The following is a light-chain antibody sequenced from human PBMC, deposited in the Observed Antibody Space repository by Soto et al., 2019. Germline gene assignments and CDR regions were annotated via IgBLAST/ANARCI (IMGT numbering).Light chain of an antibody. Sequence: MPPSSVTLYESPAETATLSCRASQSVGSDLAWYQQKPGQAPRLVIYDIFSRPTGVPTRISGSGSGTEFTLTISSLQSEDFAVYYCQQYNSWPLTFGGGTKVDIK. CDR1: QSVGSD. J-gene: IGKJ4*01. CDR2: DIF. V-gene: IGKV3D-15*01. CDR3: QQYNSWPLT.